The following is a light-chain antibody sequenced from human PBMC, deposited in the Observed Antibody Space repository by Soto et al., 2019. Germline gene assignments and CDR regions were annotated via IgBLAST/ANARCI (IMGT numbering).Light chain of an antibody. CDR3: ISYAGSNNLGV. V-gene: IGLV2-8*01. CDR2: EVS. J-gene: IGLJ1*01. CDR1: SSDVGGYNY. Sequence: QSALTQPPSASGSPGQSVTISCTGTSSDVGGYNYVSWYQQHPGKAPKLVIFEVSKRPSGVPDRFSGSKSGNTASLTVSGFQAEDEADYYCISYAGSNNLGVFGTGTKVTVL.